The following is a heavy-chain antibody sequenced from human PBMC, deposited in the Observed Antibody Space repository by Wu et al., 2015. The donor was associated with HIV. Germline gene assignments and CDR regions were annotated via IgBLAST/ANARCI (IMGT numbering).Heavy chain of an antibody. J-gene: IGHJ2*01. CDR1: GYTFTDFF. CDR3: AREPGLGL. Sequence: QVQLVQSGAEVKKPGASVKVSCKASGYTFTDFFIHWVRQAPGQGLEWMGWVSPNTGGTNYAQKFQGRVTMTRDTSINTAYMELTSLRSEDTAVYYCAREPGLGLWGLAPWSLSPQ. V-gene: IGHV1-2*02. D-gene: IGHD6-6*01. CDR2: VSPNTGGT.